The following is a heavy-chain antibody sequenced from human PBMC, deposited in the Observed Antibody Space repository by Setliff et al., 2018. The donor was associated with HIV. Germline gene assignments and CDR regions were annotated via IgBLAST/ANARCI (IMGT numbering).Heavy chain of an antibody. J-gene: IGHJ5*02. Sequence: SVKVSCKASGGTFSNYAFNWVRQAPGQGPEWMGGIIPILGTVDYAQRFQGRVKITADTSTSTAYIEVSSLTSDDTAVYYCARDRRPEGDYGDYYNWFDPWGQGTLVTVSS. CDR2: IIPILGTV. CDR3: ARDRRPEGDYGDYYNWFDP. V-gene: IGHV1-69*10. CDR1: GGTFSNYA. D-gene: IGHD4-17*01.